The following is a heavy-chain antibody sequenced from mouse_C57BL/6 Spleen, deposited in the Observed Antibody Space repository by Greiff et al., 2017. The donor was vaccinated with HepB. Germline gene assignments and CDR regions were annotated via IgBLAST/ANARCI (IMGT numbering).Heavy chain of an antibody. Sequence: VQLVESGAELARPGASVKLSCKASGYTFTSYGISWVKQRTGQGLEWIGEIYPRSGNTYYNEKFKGKATLTADKSSSTAYMELRSLTSEDSAVYFCARSGCTTVAYYAMDYWGQGTSVTVSS. J-gene: IGHJ4*01. D-gene: IGHD1-1*01. CDR1: GYTFTSYG. CDR2: IYPRSGNT. V-gene: IGHV1-81*01. CDR3: ARSGCTTVAYYAMDY.